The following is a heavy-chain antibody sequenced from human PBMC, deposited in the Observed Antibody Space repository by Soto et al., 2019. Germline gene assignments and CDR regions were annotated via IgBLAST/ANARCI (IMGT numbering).Heavy chain of an antibody. CDR1: GGSTSSSSYY. J-gene: IGHJ4*02. D-gene: IGHD6-6*01. Sequence: SETLSLTCTVSGGSTSSSSYYWVWIPQPPGKGLEWIGSIYYSGSTYYNPSLKSRVTISVDTSKNQFSLKLSSVTAADTAVYYCARHCRRYSSLSAFDYWGQGTLVTVSS. CDR2: IYYSGST. CDR3: ARHCRRYSSLSAFDY. V-gene: IGHV4-39*01.